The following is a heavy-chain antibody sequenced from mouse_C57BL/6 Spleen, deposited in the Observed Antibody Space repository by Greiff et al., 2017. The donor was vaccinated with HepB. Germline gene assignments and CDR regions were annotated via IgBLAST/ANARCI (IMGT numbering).Heavy chain of an antibody. CDR2: INPSTGGT. V-gene: IGHV1-42*01. Sequence: EVQLVESGPELVKPGASVKISCKASGYSFTGYYMNWVKQSPEKSLEWIGEINPSTGGTTYNQKFKAKATLTVDKSSSTAYMQLKSLTSEDSAVYYCARGYYGSSDYWGQGTTLTVSS. CDR1: GYSFTGYY. CDR3: ARGYYGSSDY. D-gene: IGHD1-1*01. J-gene: IGHJ2*01.